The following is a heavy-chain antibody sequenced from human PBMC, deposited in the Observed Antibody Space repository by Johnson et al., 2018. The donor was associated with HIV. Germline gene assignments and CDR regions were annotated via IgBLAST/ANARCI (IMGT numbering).Heavy chain of an antibody. V-gene: IGHV3-20*04. D-gene: IGHD2-2*01. J-gene: IGHJ3*01. CDR1: GFTFNDYG. Sequence: EVQLMESGGDWVQPGGSLRLSCAASGFTFNDYGMSWVRQVPGKGLEWVSGINWNGGNTGYVDSVKGRFTISRDNSKNTLYLQMNSLRVEDTAVYYCARVGYCSGTSCHLGAFDVWGQGTMVTVSS. CDR2: INWNGGNT. CDR3: ARVGYCSGTSCHLGAFDV.